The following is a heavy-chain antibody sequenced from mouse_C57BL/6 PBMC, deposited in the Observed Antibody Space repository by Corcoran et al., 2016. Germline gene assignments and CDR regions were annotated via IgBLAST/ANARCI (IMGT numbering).Heavy chain of an antibody. Sequence: QVQLQQSGPELVKPGASVKLSCKASGYTFTSYDINWVKQRPGQGLEWIGWIYPRDGSTKYNEKFKGKATLTVDTSSSTAYMELHSLTSEDSAVYFCAREWKEGTSYDYEDYAMDYWGQGTSVTVSS. J-gene: IGHJ4*01. CDR1: GYTFTSYD. CDR2: IYPRDGST. V-gene: IGHV1-85*01. CDR3: AREWKEGTSYDYEDYAMDY. D-gene: IGHD2-4*01.